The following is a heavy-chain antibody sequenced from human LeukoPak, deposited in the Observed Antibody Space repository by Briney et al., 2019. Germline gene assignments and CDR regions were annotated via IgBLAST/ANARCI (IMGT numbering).Heavy chain of an antibody. CDR3: ARYIVSYPHDAFDI. J-gene: IGHJ3*02. Sequence: SETLSLTCTVSSGSISSYYWSWIRQPPGKGLEWIGYIYYSGSTSYNPSLKSRVTISVDTSKKQFSLKLSSVTAADTAFYYCARYIVSYPHDAFDIWGQGTMVTVSS. D-gene: IGHD1-26*01. V-gene: IGHV4-59*01. CDR2: IYYSGST. CDR1: SGSISSYY.